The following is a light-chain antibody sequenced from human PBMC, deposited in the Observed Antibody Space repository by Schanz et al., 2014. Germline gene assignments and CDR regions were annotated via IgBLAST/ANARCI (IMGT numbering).Light chain of an antibody. V-gene: IGLV2-8*01. CDR2: EVS. J-gene: IGLJ3*02. CDR1: NSDVGGYNY. Sequence: QSALTQPPSASGSPGQSVTISCTGTNSDVGGYNYVSWYQQHPGKAPKLMIYEVSKRPSGVPDRFSGSKSGNTASLTVSGLQAEDEADYYCNSFTSSHTHVFGGGTKVTVL. CDR3: NSFTSSHTHV.